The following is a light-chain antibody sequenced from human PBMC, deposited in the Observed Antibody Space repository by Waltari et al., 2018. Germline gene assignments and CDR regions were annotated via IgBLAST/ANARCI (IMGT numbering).Light chain of an antibody. J-gene: IGLJ3*02. CDR1: TSNIGNNF. V-gene: IGLV1-47*01. CDR3: AAWDDKMSGPWV. CDR2: RNN. Sequence: QSVLTQPPSTSGTPGQRVTISCSGSTSNIGNNFVYWYQQLPGTAPKLLIYRNNQRPSGVPDRFSGSKSGTSAFRAINGLRSEDEADYYCAAWDDKMSGPWVFGGGTKLTVL.